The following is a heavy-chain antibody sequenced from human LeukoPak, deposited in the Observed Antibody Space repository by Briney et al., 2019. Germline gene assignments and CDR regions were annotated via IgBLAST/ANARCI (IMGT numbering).Heavy chain of an antibody. V-gene: IGHV1-18*01. Sequence: ASVKVSCKASGYTFTSYGISWVRQAPGPPLEWLGWISAYNGNTNYAQKLQRRVTMTTDTSTSTAYMELRSLRSDDTAVYYCARDRLYYYDSSFDYWGQGTLVTVSS. CDR3: ARDRLYYYDSSFDY. CDR2: ISAYNGNT. CDR1: GYTFTSYG. J-gene: IGHJ4*02. D-gene: IGHD3-22*01.